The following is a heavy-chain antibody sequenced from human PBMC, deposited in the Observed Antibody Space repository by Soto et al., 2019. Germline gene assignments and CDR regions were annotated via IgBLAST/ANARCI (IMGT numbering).Heavy chain of an antibody. CDR2: IYYSGST. CDR1: GGSISSGGYY. CDR3: ASAQHIVVVTAIRAGAFDI. V-gene: IGHV4-31*03. Sequence: QVQLQESGPGLVKPSQTLSLTCTVSGGSISSGGYYWSWIRQHPGKGLEWIGYIYYSGSTYYNPSLKSRVTISVDTSKNQFSLKLSSVTAADTAVYYCASAQHIVVVTAIRAGAFDIWGQGTMVTVSS. J-gene: IGHJ3*02. D-gene: IGHD2-21*02.